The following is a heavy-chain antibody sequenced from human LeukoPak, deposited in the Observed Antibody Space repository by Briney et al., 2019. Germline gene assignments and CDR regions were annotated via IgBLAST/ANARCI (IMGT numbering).Heavy chain of an antibody. J-gene: IGHJ4*02. CDR3: ARGRGGSGSDIFDY. CDR2: MNPNSGNT. CDR1: GYTFTSYD. D-gene: IGHD3-10*01. V-gene: IGHV1-8*01. Sequence: GASVEVSCKASGYTFTSYDINWVRQATGQGLEWMGWMNPNSGNTGYAQKFQGRVTMTRNTSISTAYMELSSLRSGDTAVYYCARGRGGSGSDIFDYWGQGTLVTVSS.